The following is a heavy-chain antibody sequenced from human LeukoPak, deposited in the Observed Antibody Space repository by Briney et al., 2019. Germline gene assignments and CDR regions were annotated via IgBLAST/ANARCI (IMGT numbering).Heavy chain of an antibody. Sequence: GGSLRLSCAASGFTFSTFAMHWGRQAPGKGLEWVAVISYDGNNKYYADSVKGRFAISRDNSKNTLYLQMNSLRVEDTAVYYCARDHGSSGWYETVDYWGQGTLVTVSS. CDR2: ISYDGNNK. V-gene: IGHV3-30*09. J-gene: IGHJ4*02. D-gene: IGHD6-19*01. CDR1: GFTFSTFA. CDR3: ARDHGSSGWYETVDY.